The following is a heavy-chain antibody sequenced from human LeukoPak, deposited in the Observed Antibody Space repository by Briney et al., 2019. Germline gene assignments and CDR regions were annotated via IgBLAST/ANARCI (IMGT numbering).Heavy chain of an antibody. J-gene: IGHJ4*02. Sequence: ASVKVSCRASGYILTDYYMHWVRQAPGQGLEWMGWINPNSGGTNYAQKFQGRVTMTRDTSIRTAYMELSRLRSDDTAVYYCAREGGTRFILDHWGQGTLVTVSS. CDR3: AREGGTRFILDH. V-gene: IGHV1-2*02. CDR1: GYILTDYY. CDR2: INPNSGGT. D-gene: IGHD3-9*01.